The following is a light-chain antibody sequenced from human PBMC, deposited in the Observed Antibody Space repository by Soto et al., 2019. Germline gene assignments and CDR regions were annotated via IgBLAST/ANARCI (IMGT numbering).Light chain of an antibody. Sequence: QTVVTQEPSLTVSPGGTVTLTCASSTGAVTSGYYPNWFQQKPGQAPRALIYNTSNKHSWTPARFSGSLLGGKAALTLSGVQPEDEAEYYCLLYYGGIHVFGTGTKVTVL. CDR1: TGAVTSGYY. CDR2: NTS. CDR3: LLYYGGIHV. J-gene: IGLJ1*01. V-gene: IGLV7-43*01.